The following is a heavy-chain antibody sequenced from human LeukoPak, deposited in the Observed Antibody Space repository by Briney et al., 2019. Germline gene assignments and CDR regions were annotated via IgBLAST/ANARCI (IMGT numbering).Heavy chain of an antibody. V-gene: IGHV3-21*01. Sequence: KSGGSLRLSCAASGFTFSSYSMNWVRQAPGKGLEWVSSISSSSSYIYYADSVKGRFTISRDNAKNSLYLQMNSLRAEDTAVYYCARFDCSSTSCYTGGGWFDPWGQGTLVTVSS. D-gene: IGHD2-2*02. CDR2: ISSSSSYI. J-gene: IGHJ5*02. CDR1: GFTFSSYS. CDR3: ARFDCSSTSCYTGGGWFDP.